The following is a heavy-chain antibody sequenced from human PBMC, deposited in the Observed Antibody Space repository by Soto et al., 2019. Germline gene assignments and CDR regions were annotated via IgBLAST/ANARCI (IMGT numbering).Heavy chain of an antibody. J-gene: IGHJ4*02. D-gene: IGHD3-22*01. CDR1: GFTFSSYA. Sequence: HPGGSLRLSCAASGFTFSSYAMSWVRQAPGKGLEWVSAISGSGGSTYYADSVKGRFTISRDNSKNTLYLQMNSLRAEDTAVYYCAKDYDGTMTYDYWGQGTLVTVSS. CDR3: AKDYDGTMTYDY. CDR2: ISGSGGST. V-gene: IGHV3-23*01.